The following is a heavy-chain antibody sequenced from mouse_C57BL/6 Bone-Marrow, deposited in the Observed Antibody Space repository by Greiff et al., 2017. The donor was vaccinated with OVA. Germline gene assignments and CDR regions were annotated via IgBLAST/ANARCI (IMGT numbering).Heavy chain of an antibody. CDR3: PTCRGDCYAMDY. J-gene: IGHJ4*01. CDR1: GFNIKDDY. Sequence: VQLQQSGAELVRPGASVKLSCTASGFNIKDDYMHWVKQRPEQGLEWIGWIDPENGDTEYASKFQGKATITADTSSNTAYLQLSSLTSEDTAVYYCPTCRGDCYAMDYGGQGTSVTVSS. CDR2: IDPENGDT. V-gene: IGHV14-4*01. D-gene: IGHD3-3*01.